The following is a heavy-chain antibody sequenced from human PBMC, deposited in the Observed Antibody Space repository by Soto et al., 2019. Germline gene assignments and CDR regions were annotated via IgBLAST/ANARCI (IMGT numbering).Heavy chain of an antibody. J-gene: IGHJ4*02. V-gene: IGHV3-23*01. CDR1: GFTFGSYA. CDR2: VQSNHVT. CDR3: AKWLRGGSYYCDF. Sequence: GGSLRLSCQVSGFTFGSYAMSCVRQAPGKGLEWVALVQSNHVTYYADSVRGRFTVSRDNSKNTLYLQMDSLRVEDTALYYCAKWLRGGSYYCDFWGQGAMVTVSS. D-gene: IGHD2-21*01.